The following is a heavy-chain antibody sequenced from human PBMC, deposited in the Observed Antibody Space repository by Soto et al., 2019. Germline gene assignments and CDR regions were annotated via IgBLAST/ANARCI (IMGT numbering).Heavy chain of an antibody. CDR2: ISSSSSYT. V-gene: IGHV3-11*06. J-gene: IGHJ6*02. CDR3: ARDGTTDDYYYGMDV. CDR1: GFTFSDYY. Sequence: PGGSLRLSCAASGFTFSDYYMSWTRQAPGKGLEWVSYISSSSSYTDYADSVKGRFTISRDNAKNSLYLQMNSLRAEDTAVYYCARDGTTDDYYYGMDVWGQGTTVTVSS. D-gene: IGHD1-7*01.